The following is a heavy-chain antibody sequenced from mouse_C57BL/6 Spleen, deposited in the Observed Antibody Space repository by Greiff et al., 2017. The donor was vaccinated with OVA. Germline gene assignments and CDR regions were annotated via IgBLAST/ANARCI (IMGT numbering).Heavy chain of an antibody. D-gene: IGHD1-1*01. CDR3: ARWGTTVGMDY. J-gene: IGHJ4*01. Sequence: LQESGAELVRPGTSVKVSCKASGYAFTNYLIEWVKQRPGQGLEWIGVINPGSGGTNYNEKFKGKATLTADKSSSTAYMQLSSLTSEDSAVYFCARWGTTVGMDYWGQGTSVTVSS. CDR2: INPGSGGT. CDR1: GYAFTNYL. V-gene: IGHV1-54*01.